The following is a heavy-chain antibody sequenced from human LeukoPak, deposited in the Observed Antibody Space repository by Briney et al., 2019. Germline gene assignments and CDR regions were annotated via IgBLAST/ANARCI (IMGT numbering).Heavy chain of an antibody. V-gene: IGHV3-21*01. D-gene: IGHD4-17*01. J-gene: IGHJ3*02. CDR1: GFTFSSYS. Sequence: GGSLRLSCAASGFTFSSYSMNWVRQAPGKGLEWVSSISSSSSYIYYADSVKGRFTISRDNAKNSLYLQMNSLRAEDTAVYFCAREISYGDYPSGDAFDKWGQGTMVTVSS. CDR2: ISSSSSYI. CDR3: AREISYGDYPSGDAFDK.